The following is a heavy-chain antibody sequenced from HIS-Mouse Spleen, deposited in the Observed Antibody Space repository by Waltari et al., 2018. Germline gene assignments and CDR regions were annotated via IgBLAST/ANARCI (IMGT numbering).Heavy chain of an antibody. CDR2: INPNSGGT. J-gene: IGHJ6*02. CDR1: GETCTGYH. D-gene: IGHD1-26*01. V-gene: IGHV1-2*02. CDR3: ARVGYSGSYYYGMDV. Sequence: QLQLVQSGAEVKKPGASVKVSCTASGETCTGYHMHWVRQAPGQGLEWMGWINPNSGGTNYAQKFQGRVTMTRDTSISTAYMELSRLRSDDTAVYYCARVGYSGSYYYGMDVWGQGTTVTVS.